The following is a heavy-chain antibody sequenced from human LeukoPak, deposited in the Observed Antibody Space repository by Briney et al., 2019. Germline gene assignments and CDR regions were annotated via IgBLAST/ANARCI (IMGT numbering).Heavy chain of an antibody. CDR3: ARDGDLSPFDY. J-gene: IGHJ4*02. V-gene: IGHV3-30*03. Sequence: GGSLRLPCAASGFTFSSYGMVWVRQAPGKGLEWVSAISYDGRSELYAESVKGRFTISRDNAKNSLYLQMNSLRAEDTAVYYCARDGDLSPFDYWGQGTLVTVSS. CDR2: ISYDGRSE. D-gene: IGHD3-16*01. CDR1: GFTFSSYG.